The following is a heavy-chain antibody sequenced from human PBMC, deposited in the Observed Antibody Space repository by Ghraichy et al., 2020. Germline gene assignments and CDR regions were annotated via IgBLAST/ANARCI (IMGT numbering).Heavy chain of an antibody. CDR3: ARLRGPKIPAAEDF. Sequence: GGSLRLSCAASGFTFINYGMTWVRQAPGKGLEWVSTITGSGTNTYYADSVKGRFTISRDNSKNTLNLQMNSLRAEDTAIYYCARLRGPKIPAAEDFWGQGTLFTVSS. V-gene: IGHV3-23*01. D-gene: IGHD6-13*01. J-gene: IGHJ4*02. CDR2: ITGSGTNT. CDR1: GFTFINYG.